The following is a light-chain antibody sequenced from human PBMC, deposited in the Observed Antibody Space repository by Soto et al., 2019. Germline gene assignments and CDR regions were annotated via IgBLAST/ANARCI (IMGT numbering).Light chain of an antibody. J-gene: IGLJ2*01. V-gene: IGLV1-44*01. CDR1: SSNIGRNT. CDR3: AAWDDSLNGVV. CDR2: NNN. Sequence: QSVLTQTTSASGPPGQRVTISCSGSSSNIGRNTVTWYQQLPGTAPKLLIYNNNQRPSGVPDRFSGSKSGTSASLAISGLQSEDEADYYCAAWDDSLNGVVFGGGTKLTVL.